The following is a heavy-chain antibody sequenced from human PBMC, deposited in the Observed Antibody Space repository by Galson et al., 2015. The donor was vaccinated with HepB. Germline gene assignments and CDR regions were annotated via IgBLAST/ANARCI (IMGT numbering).Heavy chain of an antibody. CDR1: GFIFSSYA. Sequence: SLRLSCAASGFIFSSYAMSWVRQAPGKGLEWVSAISGSGASTYYTDSVKGRFTISRGNSKNTLYLQMNSLRSEDTAVYYCARARRGGATVKGLFDYWGQGTLVTVSS. V-gene: IGHV3-23*01. J-gene: IGHJ4*02. CDR3: ARARRGGATVKGLFDY. D-gene: IGHD1-26*01. CDR2: ISGSGAST.